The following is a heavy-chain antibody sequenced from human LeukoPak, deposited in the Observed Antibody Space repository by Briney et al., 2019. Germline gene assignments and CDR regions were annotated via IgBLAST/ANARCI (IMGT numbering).Heavy chain of an antibody. D-gene: IGHD6-6*01. J-gene: IGHJ4*02. CDR2: INPNSGGT. CDR1: GYSFTGYY. Sequence: ASVTVSCKASGYSFTGYYMHWVRQAPGQGLEWMGWINPNSGGTNYAQKFQGRVTMTRDTSISTAYMELSRLRSDDTAVYYCARDAIAARRLAFWGQGTLVTVSS. V-gene: IGHV1-2*02. CDR3: ARDAIAARRLAF.